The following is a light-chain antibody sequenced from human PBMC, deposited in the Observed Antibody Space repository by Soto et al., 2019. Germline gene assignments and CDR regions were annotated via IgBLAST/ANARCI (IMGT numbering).Light chain of an antibody. V-gene: IGKV1-5*03. Sequence: DIQMTQSPSTLSASVGDRVTITCRASQSINSWLAWYQQEPGKAPKLLIYKTSNLESGVPSRFSGSGSGTEFSLTISSLQPDDFATYYCQQSYSTPWTFGQGTKVDIK. J-gene: IGKJ1*01. CDR2: KTS. CDR1: QSINSW. CDR3: QQSYSTPWT.